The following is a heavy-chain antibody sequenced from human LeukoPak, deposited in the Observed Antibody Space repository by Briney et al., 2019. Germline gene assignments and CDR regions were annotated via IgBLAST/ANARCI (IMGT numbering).Heavy chain of an antibody. CDR3: AKDRVVGATSPRNYMDV. CDR1: GFTFSSYA. Sequence: GGSLRLSCAASGFTFSSYAMHWVRQAPGKGLEYVSAISINGDSTYYADSVKGRFTISRDNSKNTLYLQMNSLRAEDTAVYYCAKDRVVGATSPRNYMDVWGKGTTVTVSS. D-gene: IGHD1-26*01. CDR2: ISINGDST. J-gene: IGHJ6*03. V-gene: IGHV3-64*04.